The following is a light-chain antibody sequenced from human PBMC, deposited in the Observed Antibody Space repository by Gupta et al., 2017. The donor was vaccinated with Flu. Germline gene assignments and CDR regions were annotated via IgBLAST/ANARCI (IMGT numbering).Light chain of an antibody. Sequence: PTSLSASVGDRVTITCQASQDVVDSLNWFQQKPGESPKRLIYQASTLESGIPSRFSGSGSGTEFTLTISSLQPEDIATYYCQQVEKVPFTFGGGTKMEVK. CDR3: QQVEKVPFT. J-gene: IGKJ4*01. CDR1: QDVVDS. CDR2: QAS. V-gene: IGKV1-33*01.